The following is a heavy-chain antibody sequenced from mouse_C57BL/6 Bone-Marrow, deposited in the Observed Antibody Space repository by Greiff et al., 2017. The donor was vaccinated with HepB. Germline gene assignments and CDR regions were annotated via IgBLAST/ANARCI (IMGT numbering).Heavy chain of an antibody. CDR2: FYPGSGSI. CDR1: GYTFTEYT. CDR3: ARHEDGYGSSYDAMDY. V-gene: IGHV1-62-2*01. Sequence: VQLQQSGAELVKPGASVKLSCKASGYTFTEYTIHWVKQRSGQGLEWIGWFYPGSGSIKYNEKFKDKATLTADKSSSAVYMDLSRLTSEDSAVYFCARHEDGYGSSYDAMDYWGQGTSVTVSS. D-gene: IGHD1-1*01. J-gene: IGHJ4*01.